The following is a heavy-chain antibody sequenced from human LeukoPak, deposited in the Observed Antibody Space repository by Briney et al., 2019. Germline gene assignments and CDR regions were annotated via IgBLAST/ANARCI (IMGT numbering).Heavy chain of an antibody. J-gene: IGHJ4*02. CDR3: ARGQRNRGGSGSYYNKADF. Sequence: PGGSLRLSCAASGFTFTSHSMNWVRQAPGKGLEWVSSIGSRSTSIYYADSVKGRFTISIDNAKNSLYLQMNSLRAEDTALYYCARGQRNRGGSGSYYNKADFWGQGTLVTVSS. V-gene: IGHV3-21*04. CDR2: IGSRSTSI. D-gene: IGHD3-10*01. CDR1: GFTFTSHS.